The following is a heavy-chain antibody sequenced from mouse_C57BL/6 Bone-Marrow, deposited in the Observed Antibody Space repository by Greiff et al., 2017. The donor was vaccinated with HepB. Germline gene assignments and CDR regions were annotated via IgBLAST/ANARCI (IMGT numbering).Heavy chain of an antibody. CDR3: TTLITTVVAGDAMDY. CDR1: GFNIKDDY. Sequence: EVQLQESGAELVRPGASVKLSCTASGFNIKDDYMPWVKRRPEQGLEWIGGFDPENGDTEYASKFQGKATIPADPSSKTAYLQLSSLTSEDTAVYYFTTLITTVVAGDAMDYWGQGTSVTVSS. V-gene: IGHV14-4*01. J-gene: IGHJ4*01. CDR2: FDPENGDT. D-gene: IGHD1-1*01.